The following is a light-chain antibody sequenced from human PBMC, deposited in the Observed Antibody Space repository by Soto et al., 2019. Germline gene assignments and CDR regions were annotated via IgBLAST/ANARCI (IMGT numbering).Light chain of an antibody. J-gene: IGKJ1*01. CDR3: QQYGSSSWT. Sequence: EIVLTHSPATLSVSPVERSTLXCLASQNVGSNLAWYQQKPGQAPRLLIYGASSRATGIPDRFSGSGSGTDFTLTISRLEPEDFAVYYCQQYGSSSWTFGQGTKVDIK. CDR1: QNVGSN. V-gene: IGKV3-20*01. CDR2: GAS.